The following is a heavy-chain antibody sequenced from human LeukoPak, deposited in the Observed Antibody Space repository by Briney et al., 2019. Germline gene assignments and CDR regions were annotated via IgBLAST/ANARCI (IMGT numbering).Heavy chain of an antibody. CDR2: IYPGDSDT. D-gene: IGHD4-23*01. CDR3: ARPSSLYGGTSEDY. CDR1: GYSFTDYW. V-gene: IGHV5-51*01. J-gene: IGHJ4*02. Sequence: GESLKISCKASGYSFTDYWIVWVRQMPGKGLEWMGAIYPGDSDTRYSPSLDGQVTISADKSVSTTYLQWSSLQASDTAMYYCARPSSLYGGTSEDYWGQGTLVSVSS.